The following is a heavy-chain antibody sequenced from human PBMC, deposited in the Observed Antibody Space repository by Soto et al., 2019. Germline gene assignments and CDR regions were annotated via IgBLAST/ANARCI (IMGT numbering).Heavy chain of an antibody. D-gene: IGHD3-10*01. Sequence: QVQLVQSGAEVKKPGSSVKVSCKASGGTFSSYTISWVRQAPGQWLEWMGRIIPILGIANYAQKFQGRVTITADKSTSTAYMELSSLRSEDTAVYYCARAYGSGVNLDYWGQGTLVTVSS. V-gene: IGHV1-69*02. CDR1: GGTFSSYT. CDR2: IIPILGIA. CDR3: ARAYGSGVNLDY. J-gene: IGHJ4*02.